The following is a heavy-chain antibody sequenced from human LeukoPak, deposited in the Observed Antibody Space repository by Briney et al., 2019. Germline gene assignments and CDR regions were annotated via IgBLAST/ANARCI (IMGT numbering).Heavy chain of an antibody. CDR2: IIPILGIA. J-gene: IGHJ4*02. CDR3: ARGYYDSSGYSKGGDLDY. CDR1: GYTFTIYY. V-gene: IGHV1-69*10. Sequence: SVKVSCKASGYTFTIYYMHWVRQAPGQGLEWMGRIIPILGIANYAQKFQGRVTITADKSTSTAYMELSSLRSEDTAVYYCARGYYDSSGYSKGGDLDYWGQGTLVTVSS. D-gene: IGHD3-22*01.